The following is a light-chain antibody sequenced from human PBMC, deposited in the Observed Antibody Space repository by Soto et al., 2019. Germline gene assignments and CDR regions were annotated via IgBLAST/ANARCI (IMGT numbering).Light chain of an antibody. CDR3: QQSYITPYT. J-gene: IGKJ2*01. CDR2: ASS. CDR1: QSISVH. V-gene: IGKV1-39*01. Sequence: DIQMTQSPSSLSAAVRDTVTITCRASQSISVHLNWYQQKPGEVPKLLIYASSNLQSVVPSRFSCRGSETDFALTISSLQPADFATYYCQQSYITPYTFGQGTRLEIK.